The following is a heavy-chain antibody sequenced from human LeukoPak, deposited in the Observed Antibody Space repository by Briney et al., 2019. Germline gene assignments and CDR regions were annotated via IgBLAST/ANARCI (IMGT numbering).Heavy chain of an antibody. J-gene: IGHJ4*02. CDR3: AKGHGDASGYYYFDS. CDR2: IRGNADTT. V-gene: IGHV3-23*01. D-gene: IGHD3-22*01. Sequence: GGSLRLSCAASGFTFSNYGMSWVRQAPGKGLEWVSAIRGNADTTYYADSVKGRFSIFRDNNKNMLYLQMNSLRVEDTAVYYCAKGHGDASGYYYFDSWGQGTLVTVSS. CDR1: GFTFSNYG.